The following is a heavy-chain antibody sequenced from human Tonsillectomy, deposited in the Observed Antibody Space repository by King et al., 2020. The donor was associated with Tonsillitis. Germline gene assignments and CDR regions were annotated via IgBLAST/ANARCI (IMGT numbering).Heavy chain of an antibody. Sequence: VQLQESGSGLVKPSQTLSLTCAVSGGSISSGGYSWSWIRQPPGKGLEWIGYIYHSGSTYYNPSLKSRVTISVDRSKNQFSLKLSSVTAADTAVYYCASTNSEGKGYWGQGTLVTVSS. CDR3: ASTNSEGKGY. J-gene: IGHJ4*02. CDR2: IYHSGST. V-gene: IGHV4-30-2*01. D-gene: IGHD2-21*01. CDR1: GGSISSGGYS.